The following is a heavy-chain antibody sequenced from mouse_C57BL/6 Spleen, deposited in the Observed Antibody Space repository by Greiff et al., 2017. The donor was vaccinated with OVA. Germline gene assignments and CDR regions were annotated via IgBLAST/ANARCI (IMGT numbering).Heavy chain of an antibody. CDR2: IDPEDGVT. V-gene: IGHV14-1*01. CDR1: GFNIKDYY. J-gene: IGHJ3*01. CDR3: TRGSGPDAY. D-gene: IGHD3-2*02. Sequence: VQLQQSGAELVRPGASVKLSCTASGFNIKDYYMHWVKQRPEQGLEWIGRIDPEDGVTEYAPKFQGKATMTADTSSNTAYLQLSSLTSEDTAVYYCTRGSGPDAYWGQGTLVTVSA.